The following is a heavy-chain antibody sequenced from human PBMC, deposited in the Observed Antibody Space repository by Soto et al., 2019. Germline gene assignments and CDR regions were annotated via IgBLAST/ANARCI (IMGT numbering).Heavy chain of an antibody. Sequence: QVQLVQSGAEEKKPGASVKVSCKASGYTFTSYAMHWVRQAPGQRLEWMGWINAGNGNTKYSQKFKGRVTITRDTSASTAYMELSSLRSEDTAVYYCARSIVVVTALEYCGQGTLVTVSS. V-gene: IGHV1-3*05. CDR3: ARSIVVVTALEY. CDR2: INAGNGNT. D-gene: IGHD2-21*02. CDR1: GYTFTSYA. J-gene: IGHJ1*01.